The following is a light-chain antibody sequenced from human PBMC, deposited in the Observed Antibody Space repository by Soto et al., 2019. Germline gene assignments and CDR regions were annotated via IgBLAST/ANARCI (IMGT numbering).Light chain of an antibody. CDR1: QSVSSSY. Sequence: EIVLTQSPGTLSLSPGERATLSCRASQSVSSSYLAWYQQKPGQAPRLLIYGASSRATGITDRFSGSGSGTDFTLTISRLEPEDFEVYYCQQYGSSPRTFGQGTRLEIK. CDR3: QQYGSSPRT. CDR2: GAS. V-gene: IGKV3-20*01. J-gene: IGKJ5*01.